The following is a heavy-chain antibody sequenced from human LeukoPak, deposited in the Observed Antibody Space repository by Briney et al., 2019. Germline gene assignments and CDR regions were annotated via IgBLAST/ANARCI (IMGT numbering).Heavy chain of an antibody. V-gene: IGHV4-30-4*08. CDR1: GGSISSYY. Sequence: SETLSLTCTVSGGSISSYYWSWIRQPPGKGLEWIGYIYYSGSTYYNPSLKSRVTISVDTSKNQFSLKLSSVTAADTAVYHCARELSDFWSGYSVSYYMDVWGKGTTVTVSS. J-gene: IGHJ6*03. D-gene: IGHD3-3*01. CDR3: ARELSDFWSGYSVSYYMDV. CDR2: IYYSGST.